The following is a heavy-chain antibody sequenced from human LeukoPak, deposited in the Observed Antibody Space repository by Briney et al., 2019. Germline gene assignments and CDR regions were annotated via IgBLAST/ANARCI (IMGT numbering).Heavy chain of an antibody. Sequence: SVKVSCKASGGTFSSYAISWVRQAPGQGLEWMGRIIPIFGTANYAQKFQGRVRITTDESRRTAAMELSSLRSEDTAVYYCARDDGGWSHRGGYFDYWGQGTLVTVSS. J-gene: IGHJ4*02. CDR2: IIPIFGTA. CDR1: GGTFSSYA. D-gene: IGHD6-19*01. V-gene: IGHV1-69*05. CDR3: ARDDGGWSHRGGYFDY.